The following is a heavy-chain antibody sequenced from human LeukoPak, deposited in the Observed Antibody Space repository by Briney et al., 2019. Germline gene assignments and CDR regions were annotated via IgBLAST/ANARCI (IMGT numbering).Heavy chain of an antibody. CDR2: IWYDGSNK. D-gene: IGHD2-2*01. J-gene: IGHJ6*02. Sequence: QSGRSLRLSCAASGFAFSSYGMHWVRQAPGEGLEWVAVIWYDGSNKYYGDSVKGRFTISRDNSKNTLYLQMSSLRAEDTAVYYCARDDGYQPLDVWGQGTTVTVSS. CDR3: ARDDGYQPLDV. V-gene: IGHV3-33*01. CDR1: GFAFSSYG.